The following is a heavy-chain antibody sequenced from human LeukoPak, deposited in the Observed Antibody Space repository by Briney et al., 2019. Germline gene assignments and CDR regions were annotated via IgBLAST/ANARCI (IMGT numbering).Heavy chain of an antibody. Sequence: GGSLRLSCTASGFNFVEYTMSWFRQAPGKGLEWVGFIKSNAYGGTAEYAASVKGRFTISRDDSSRTAYLQMDRLRVEDTAVFLCTKTGCSGANCYSNYWARGTLVTVSS. CDR1: GFNFVEYT. J-gene: IGHJ4*02. CDR2: IKSNAYGGTA. CDR3: TKTGCSGANCYSNY. D-gene: IGHD2-15*01. V-gene: IGHV3-49*03.